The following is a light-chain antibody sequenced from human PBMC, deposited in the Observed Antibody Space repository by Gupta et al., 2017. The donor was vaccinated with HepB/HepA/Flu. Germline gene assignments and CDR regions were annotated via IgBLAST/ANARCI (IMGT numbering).Light chain of an antibody. CDR3: QQYHNWPPCS. Sequence: EIVMTQSPATLSVSPGERATLSCRASQSVTSNLAWYQQQPGQAPRLLIYGTSTRATGIPARFSGGGSGTEFTLTISSLQSEDFAVYYCQQYHNWPPCSFGQGTKLEI. J-gene: IGKJ2*04. CDR1: QSVTSN. V-gene: IGKV3-15*01. CDR2: GTS.